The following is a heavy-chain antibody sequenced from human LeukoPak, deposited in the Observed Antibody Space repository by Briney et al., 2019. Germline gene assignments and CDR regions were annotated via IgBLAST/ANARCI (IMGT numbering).Heavy chain of an antibody. CDR2: IDGRDGAS. CDR3: ARVDSGNYDY. CDR1: GFRFSSYV. Sequence: GGSLRLSCAASGFRFSSYVMSWVRQAPGKGLEYVSSIDGRDGASYYTDSVKGRFTISRDNSKNTLFLQMNSMRVEDTAVYYCARVDSGNYDYWGQGTLLTVSS. D-gene: IGHD1-26*01. V-gene: IGHV3-23*01. J-gene: IGHJ4*02.